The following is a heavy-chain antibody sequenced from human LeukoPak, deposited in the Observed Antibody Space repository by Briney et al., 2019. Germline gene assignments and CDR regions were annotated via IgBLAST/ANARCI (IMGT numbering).Heavy chain of an antibody. CDR1: GFTFSSYW. CDR2: IKQDGSEK. D-gene: IGHD2-15*01. J-gene: IGHJ5*02. V-gene: IGHV3-7*01. CDR3: ARDYWQYVWFDP. Sequence: GGSLRLSCAASGFTFSSYWMSWVRQAPGKGLEWVANIKQDGSEKYYVDSVKGRFIISRDNAKNPLYLQMNSLRAEDTAVYYCARDYWQYVWFDPWGQGTLVTVSS.